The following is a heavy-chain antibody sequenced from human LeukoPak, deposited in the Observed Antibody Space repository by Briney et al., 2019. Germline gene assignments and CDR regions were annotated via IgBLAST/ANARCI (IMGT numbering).Heavy chain of an antibody. Sequence: GGSLRLSCLASKFTFNNYAMTWVRQAPGKGLEWVSSISGSGDNMDYADSVKGRFTISRDNAKNSLYLQMNSLRAEDTAVYYCAELGITMIGGVWGKGTTVTISS. V-gene: IGHV3-21*01. CDR3: AELGITMIGGV. CDR1: KFTFNNYA. J-gene: IGHJ6*04. CDR2: ISGSGDNM. D-gene: IGHD3-10*02.